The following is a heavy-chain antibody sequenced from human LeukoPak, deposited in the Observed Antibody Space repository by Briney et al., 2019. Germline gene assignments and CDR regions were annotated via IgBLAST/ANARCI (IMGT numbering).Heavy chain of an antibody. J-gene: IGHJ4*02. Sequence: GGSLRLSCAASGFTVSSNYMSWVRQAPGKGLEWVSVIYSGGSTYYADSVKGRFTISRDNSKNTLYLQMNSLRAEDTAVYYCAGGLYSGSYYPDDYWGQGTLVTVSS. CDR1: GFTVSSNY. CDR3: AGGLYSGSYYPDDY. D-gene: IGHD3-10*02. CDR2: IYSGGST. V-gene: IGHV3-66*01.